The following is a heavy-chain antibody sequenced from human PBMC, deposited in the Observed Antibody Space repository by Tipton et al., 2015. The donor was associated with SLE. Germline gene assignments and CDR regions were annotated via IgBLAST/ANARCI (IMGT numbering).Heavy chain of an antibody. CDR3: ARSLRFLEWLLTDAFDI. D-gene: IGHD3-3*01. J-gene: IGHJ3*02. CDR1: GFTFSSYW. Sequence: SLRLSCAASGFTFSSYWMSWVRQAPGKGLEWVANIKQDGSEKYYVDSVKGRFTISRDNAKNSLYLQMNSLRAEDTAVYYCARSLRFLEWLLTDAFDIWGQGTMVTVSS. CDR2: IKQDGSEK. V-gene: IGHV3-7*01.